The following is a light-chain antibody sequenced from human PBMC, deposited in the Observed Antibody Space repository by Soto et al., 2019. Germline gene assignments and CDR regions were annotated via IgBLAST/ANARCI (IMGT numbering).Light chain of an antibody. V-gene: IGLV2-8*01. J-gene: IGLJ1*01. CDR3: SSYAGSKNFYV. CDR2: EVS. Sequence: QSALTQPPSASGSPGQSVTISCTGTSSDVGGYNYVSWYQQHPGKAPKLMIYEVSKRPSGVPDRFSGSKSGNTASLTVSGLQAEDEADYHCSSYAGSKNFYVFGTGTKVTV. CDR1: SSDVGGYNY.